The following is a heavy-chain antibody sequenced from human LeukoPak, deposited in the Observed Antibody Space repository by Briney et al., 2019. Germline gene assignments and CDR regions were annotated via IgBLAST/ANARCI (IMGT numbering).Heavy chain of an antibody. CDR1: GYTFTDYY. Sequence: GASVTVSFKASGYTFTDYYFHWVRQAPGQGLEWMGWISPSSGDTNYAQKFQGRVTMTRDKSTSTIYMELTRLTYDDTAVYFCARGGIAVAGTAYWGQGTLVTVSS. CDR3: ARGGIAVAGTAY. D-gene: IGHD6-19*01. V-gene: IGHV1-2*02. CDR2: ISPSSGDT. J-gene: IGHJ4*02.